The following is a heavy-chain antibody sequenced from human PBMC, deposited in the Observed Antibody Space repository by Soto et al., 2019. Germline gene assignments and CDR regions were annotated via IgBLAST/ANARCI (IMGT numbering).Heavy chain of an antibody. CDR3: TREGSGYNL. CDR1: GGSFSSFG. J-gene: IGHJ1*01. D-gene: IGHD5-12*01. Sequence: GASVKASCKASGGSFSSFGISWVRQAPGQGLESMAGIIPVFGRPNYAQRFRGRLTITADESTDTVYLELSDLRSEDTAVYYCTREGSGYNLWGQGTSLTLCS. V-gene: IGHV1-69*13. CDR2: IIPVFGRP.